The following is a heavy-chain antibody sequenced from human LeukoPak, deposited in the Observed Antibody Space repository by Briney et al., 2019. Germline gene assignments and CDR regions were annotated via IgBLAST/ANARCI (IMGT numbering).Heavy chain of an antibody. CDR2: IIPIFGTA. D-gene: IGHD3-16*02. V-gene: IGHV1-69*06. J-gene: IGHJ6*04. CDR3: AASQPYDYVWGSYLKWEYYGMDV. Sequence: ASVKVSCKASGGTFSSYAISWVRQAPGQGLEWMGGIIPIFGTANYAQKFQGRVTITADKSTSTAYMERSSLRSEDTAVYYCAASQPYDYVWGSYLKWEYYGMDVWGKGTTVTVSS. CDR1: GGTFSSYA.